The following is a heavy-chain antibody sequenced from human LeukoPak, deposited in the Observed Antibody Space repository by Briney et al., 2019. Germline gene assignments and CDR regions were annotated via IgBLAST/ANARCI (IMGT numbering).Heavy chain of an antibody. CDR3: ARDATTGFVYYYYYMDV. V-gene: IGHV1-18*01. CDR1: GYTFTSYG. Sequence: ASVKVSFKASGYTFTSYGISWVRQAPGQGLEWMGWISAYNGNTNYAQKLQGRVTMTTDTSTSTAYMELRSLRSDDTAVYYCARDATTGFVYYYYYMDVWGKGTTVTVSS. CDR2: ISAYNGNT. D-gene: IGHD4-17*01. J-gene: IGHJ6*03.